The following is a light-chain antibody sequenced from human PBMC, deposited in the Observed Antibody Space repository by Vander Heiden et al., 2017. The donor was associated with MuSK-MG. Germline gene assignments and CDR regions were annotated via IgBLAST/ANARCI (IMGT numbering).Light chain of an antibody. J-gene: IGKJ1*01. V-gene: IGKV4-1*01. CDR2: WAS. CDR3: QQLWT. CDR1: QNVLYSSNNKNY. Sequence: DIVMTQSPDSLAVSLGERATINCKSSQNVLYSSNNKNYLTGDQQKTGQPPRLRIYWASIRESGVNDRFSGSGSGTDFTRTISNMQAEDVEGYDCQQLWTFGQGTKVEIK.